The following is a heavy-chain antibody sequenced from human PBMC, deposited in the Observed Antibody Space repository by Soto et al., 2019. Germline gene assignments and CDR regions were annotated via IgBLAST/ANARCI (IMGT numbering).Heavy chain of an antibody. J-gene: IGHJ4*02. CDR2: IYYSGST. V-gene: IGHV4-59*01. CDR1: GGSISSYY. CDR3: ARGNHYGDYDY. D-gene: IGHD4-17*01. Sequence: PSETLSLTSTVSGGSISSYYWSWIRQPPGKGLEWIGYIYYSGSTNYNPSLKSRVTISVDTSKNQFSLKLSSVTAADPAVYYCARGNHYGDYDYWGQGTLVTVSS.